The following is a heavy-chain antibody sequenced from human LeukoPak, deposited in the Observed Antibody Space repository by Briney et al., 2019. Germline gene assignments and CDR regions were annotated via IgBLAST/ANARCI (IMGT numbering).Heavy chain of an antibody. CDR1: GFTFSSYS. J-gene: IGHJ4*02. D-gene: IGHD3-22*01. CDR3: ARGRYDSSGSYSLFDY. V-gene: IGHV3-21*01. CDR2: ISSSRTYI. Sequence: GGSLRLSCAASGFTFSSYSMNWLRQTPGKGLEWVSSISSSRTYIYYADSVKGRFTISRDNAKNSLYLQMNSLRAEDTAVYYCARGRYDSSGSYSLFDYWGQGTLVTVSS.